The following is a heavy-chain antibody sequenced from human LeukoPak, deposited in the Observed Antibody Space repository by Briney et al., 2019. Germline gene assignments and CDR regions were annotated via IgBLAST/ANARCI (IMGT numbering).Heavy chain of an antibody. J-gene: IGHJ3*02. V-gene: IGHV4-59*12. CDR3: ARAGLIFPGAGAFDI. Sequence: SETLSLTCTVSGGSISPYYWSWIRQPPGKGLEWIGYIYYTGSTTYNPSLKSRVTISADTSKNQFSLKLSSVTAADTAVYYCARAGLIFPGAGAFDIWGQGTMVTVSS. CDR1: GGSISPYY. D-gene: IGHD6-19*01. CDR2: IYYTGST.